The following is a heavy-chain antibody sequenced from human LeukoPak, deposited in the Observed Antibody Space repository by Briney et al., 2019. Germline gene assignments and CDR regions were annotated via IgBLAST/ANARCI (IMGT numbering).Heavy chain of an antibody. Sequence: VASVKVSCKASGYTFTGYYMHWVRQAPGQGLEWMGWINPNSVVTNYAQKFQGRVTITADESTSTAYMELSSLRSEDTAVYYCARSYYGSGSYYNVFYYYYYMDVWGKGTTVTISS. CDR2: INPNSVVT. CDR3: ARSYYGSGSYYNVFYYYYYMDV. CDR1: GYTFTGYY. D-gene: IGHD3-10*01. J-gene: IGHJ6*03. V-gene: IGHV1-2*02.